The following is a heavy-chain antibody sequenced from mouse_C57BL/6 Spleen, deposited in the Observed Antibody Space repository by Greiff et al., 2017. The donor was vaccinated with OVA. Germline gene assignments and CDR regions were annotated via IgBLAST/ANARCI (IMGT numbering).Heavy chain of an antibody. J-gene: IGHJ1*03. CDR2: IRSKSNNYAT. Sequence: EVQLVESGGGLVQPKGSLKLSCAASGFSFNTYAMNWVRQAPGKGLEWVARIRSKSNNYATYYADSVKDRFTISRDDSESMLYLQMNNLKTEDTAMYYCVRHGVPYWYCDVWGTGTTVTVSS. CDR3: VRHGVPYWYCDV. CDR1: GFSFNTYA. V-gene: IGHV10-1*01.